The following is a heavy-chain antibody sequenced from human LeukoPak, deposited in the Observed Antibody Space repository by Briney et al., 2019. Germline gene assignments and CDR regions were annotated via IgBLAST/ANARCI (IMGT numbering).Heavy chain of an antibody. V-gene: IGHV3-30*18. J-gene: IGHJ6*02. Sequence: GGSLRLSCAASGFTFSSYGMHWVRQAPGKGLEWVAVISYDGSNKYYADSVKGRFTISRDNSKNTLYLQMNSLRAEDTAVYYCAKDSHYSGWYLNYYYGMDVWGQGTTVTVSS. CDR3: AKDSHYSGWYLNYYYGMDV. D-gene: IGHD6-19*01. CDR2: ISYDGSNK. CDR1: GFTFSSYG.